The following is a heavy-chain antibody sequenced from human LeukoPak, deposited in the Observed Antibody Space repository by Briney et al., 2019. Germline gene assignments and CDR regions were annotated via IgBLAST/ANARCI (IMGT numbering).Heavy chain of an antibody. J-gene: IGHJ4*02. V-gene: IGHV1-69*05. CDR2: IIPIFGTA. CDR3: ARERDGYNYGVDY. CDR1: GCTFSSNG. Sequence: SVKVSCKASGCTFSSNGISWVRQAPGQGLEWMGRIIPIFGTANYAQKFQGRVRITTDESTSTAYMELSSLRSEDTAVYYCARERDGYNYGVDYWGQGTLVTVSS. D-gene: IGHD5-24*01.